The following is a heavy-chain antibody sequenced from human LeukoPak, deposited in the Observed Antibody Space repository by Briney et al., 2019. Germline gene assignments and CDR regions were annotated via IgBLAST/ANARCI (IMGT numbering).Heavy chain of an antibody. CDR1: GGSISSYY. Sequence: PSETLSLTCTVSGGSISSYYWSWIRQPAGKGLEWIGRIYTSGSTNYNPSLKSRVTMSVDTSKNQFSLKLSSVTAADTAVYYCARDSGILQYSSSPFGFDPWGQGTLVTVSS. D-gene: IGHD6-13*01. CDR3: ARDSGILQYSSSPFGFDP. CDR2: IYTSGST. V-gene: IGHV4-4*07. J-gene: IGHJ5*02.